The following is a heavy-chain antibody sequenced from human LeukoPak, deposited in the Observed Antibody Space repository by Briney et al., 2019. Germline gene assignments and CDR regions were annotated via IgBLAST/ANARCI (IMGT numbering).Heavy chain of an antibody. CDR1: GYSISSGYY. V-gene: IGHV4-38-2*02. J-gene: IGHJ4*02. CDR3: ASAYYDFWSGYYTGRPTWYFDY. CDR2: IYHSGST. D-gene: IGHD3-3*01. Sequence: TSETLSLTCTVSGYSISSGYYWGWIRQPPGKGLEWIGSIYHSGSTYYNPSLKSRVTISVDTSKNQFSLKLSSVTAADTAVYYCASAYYDFWSGYYTGRPTWYFDYWGQGTLVTVSS.